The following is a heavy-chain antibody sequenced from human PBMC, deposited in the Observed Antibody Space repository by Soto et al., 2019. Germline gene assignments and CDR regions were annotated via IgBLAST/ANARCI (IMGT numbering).Heavy chain of an antibody. J-gene: IGHJ6*04. V-gene: IGHV3-30*18. CDR2: ISYDGSNK. Sequence: QVQLVESGGGVVQPGSSLRLSCAASGFTFSSYGMYWVRQAPGKGLEWVAVISYDGSNKYYADSVKGRFTISRDNSKNAVYLQMNSLRAEDTAVYYCVKDNRNSPYCCYGIVVWGKGSTV. CDR3: VKDNRNSPYCCYGIVV. CDR1: GFTFSSYG. D-gene: IGHD2-15*01.